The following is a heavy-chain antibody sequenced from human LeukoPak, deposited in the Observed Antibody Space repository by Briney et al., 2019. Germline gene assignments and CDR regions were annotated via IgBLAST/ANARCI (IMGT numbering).Heavy chain of an antibody. CDR3: ARGDFGAFDI. CDR2: ISSSSSTI. Sequence: PGGSLRLSCAASGFTFSSYSMNWVRQAPGKGLEWVSYISSSSSTIYYADSVKGRFTISRDNAKNSLYLQMSSLRAEDTTVYYCARGDFGAFDIWGQGTMVTVSS. V-gene: IGHV3-48*04. CDR1: GFTFSSYS. D-gene: IGHD2-21*01. J-gene: IGHJ3*02.